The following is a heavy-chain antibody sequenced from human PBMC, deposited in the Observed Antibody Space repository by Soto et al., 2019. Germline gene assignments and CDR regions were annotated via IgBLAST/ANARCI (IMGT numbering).Heavy chain of an antibody. D-gene: IGHD2-21*02. CDR1: VYSISRGYY. J-gene: IGHJ4*02. CDR3: ARSFCGHSGPGHCSQF. Sequence: SETPYLTCTFYVYSISRGYYWSWIRQTPGKGLEWIGSISHSGTSFYNPSLRSRVTISMDTSNNHFSLKLNSLTATDTAVYYCARSFCGHSGPGHCSQFWGQGTL. CDR2: ISHSGTS. V-gene: IGHV4-38-2*02.